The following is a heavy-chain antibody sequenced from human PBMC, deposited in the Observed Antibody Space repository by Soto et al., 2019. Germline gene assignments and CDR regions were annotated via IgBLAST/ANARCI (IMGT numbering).Heavy chain of an antibody. CDR3: ARDKITGLFDY. D-gene: IGHD2-8*02. V-gene: IGHV4-34*01. J-gene: IGHJ4*02. Sequence: SETLSLTCAVSGGSFSGFHYWSWIRQPPGKGLEWIGEINHNGDTNYNPSLKSRVTISVDTPKNQFSLNLTSVTAADTAVYYCARDKITGLFDYWGQGTVVTVSS. CDR1: GGSFSGFHY. CDR2: INHNGDT.